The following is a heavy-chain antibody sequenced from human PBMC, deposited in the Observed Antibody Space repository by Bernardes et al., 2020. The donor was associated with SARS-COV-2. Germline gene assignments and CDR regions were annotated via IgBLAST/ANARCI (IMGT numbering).Heavy chain of an antibody. J-gene: IGHJ3*02. V-gene: IGHV3-66*02. CDR1: GFTVSDKY. CDR3: SRGVAVAQGAFAM. D-gene: IGHD6-19*01. Sequence: GGSLRLSCAASGFTVSDKYMSWVRQAPGKGLEWVSVIYSGGSTYYADSVKGRFTISRDKSKNTVFLQMNSLTPEDTAVYSCSRGVAVAQGAFAMWGQGTMVTVSS. CDR2: IYSGGST.